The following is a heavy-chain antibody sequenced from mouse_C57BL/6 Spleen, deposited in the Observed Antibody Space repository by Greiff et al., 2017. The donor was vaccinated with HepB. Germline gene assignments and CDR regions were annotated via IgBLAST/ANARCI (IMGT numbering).Heavy chain of an antibody. CDR2: IDPENGDT. CDR1: GFNIKDDY. D-gene: IGHD2-4*01. J-gene: IGHJ2*01. V-gene: IGHV14-4*01. Sequence: EVQLQQSGAELVRPGASVKLSCTASGFNIKDDYMHWVQQRPEQGLEWIGWIDPENGDTEYASKFQGKATITADTSSNQAYLQLSSLTSEDTAVYYCTTGYDYDGGDFDYWGQGTTLTVSS. CDR3: TTGYDYDGGDFDY.